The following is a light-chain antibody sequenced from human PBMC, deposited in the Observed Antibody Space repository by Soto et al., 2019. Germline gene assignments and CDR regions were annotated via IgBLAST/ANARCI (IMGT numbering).Light chain of an antibody. CDR1: QSISTS. V-gene: IGKV1-39*01. J-gene: IGKJ2*01. CDR2: STS. Sequence: DIQMTQSPSSLSASVGDRVTITCRASQSISTSLNWYQQKPGKAPNLLIYSTSSLQSGVPSRFSGSGSGTDFTLTISSLQPEDFATYYCQQSYSTPYTFCQGTKLEIK. CDR3: QQSYSTPYT.